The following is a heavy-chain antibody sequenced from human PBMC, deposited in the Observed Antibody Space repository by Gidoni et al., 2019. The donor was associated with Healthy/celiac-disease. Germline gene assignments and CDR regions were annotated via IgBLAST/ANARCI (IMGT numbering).Heavy chain of an antibody. J-gene: IGHJ2*01. Sequence: QVQLQESGPGLVKPSQTLSLTCPVSVCSIRTCGYYWSSTRQHPGKGLEWIGYIYYSGSTYYNPSLKSRVTISVDTSKNQFSLKLSSVTAADTAVYYCARVKNYYDSSGYYFYWYFDLWGRGTLVTVSS. V-gene: IGHV4-31*03. CDR2: IYYSGST. CDR1: VCSIRTCGYY. D-gene: IGHD3-22*01. CDR3: ARVKNYYDSSGYYFYWYFDL.